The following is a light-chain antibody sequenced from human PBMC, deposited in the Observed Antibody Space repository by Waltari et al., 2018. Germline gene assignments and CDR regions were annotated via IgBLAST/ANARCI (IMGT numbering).Light chain of an antibody. CDR2: DAS. CDR1: QSVGSN. Sequence: ETVLTQSPATLSLSPGERATLSCRASQSVGSNLAWFQQKPGQAPRLLIYDASNRATGIPARFSGSGSGTDFTLTISSLEPEDFAVYYCQQRDNLITFGQGTRLEIK. J-gene: IGKJ5*01. CDR3: QQRDNLIT. V-gene: IGKV3-11*01.